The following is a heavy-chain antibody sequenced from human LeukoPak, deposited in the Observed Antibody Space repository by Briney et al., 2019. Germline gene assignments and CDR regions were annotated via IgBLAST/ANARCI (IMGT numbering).Heavy chain of an antibody. J-gene: IGHJ6*03. CDR2: MNPNSGNT. CDR3: ARAAGSGWSSYYYYYMDV. D-gene: IGHD6-19*01. CDR1: GYTFTSYD. Sequence: ASVKVSCKASGYTFTSYDINWVRQATGQGLEWMGWMNPNSGNTGNAQKFQGRVTITRNTSISTAYMELSSLRSEDTAVYYCARAAGSGWSSYYYYYMDVWGKGTTVTVSS. V-gene: IGHV1-8*03.